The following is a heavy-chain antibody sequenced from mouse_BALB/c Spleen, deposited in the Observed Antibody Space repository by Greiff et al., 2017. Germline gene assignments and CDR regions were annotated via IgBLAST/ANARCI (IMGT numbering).Heavy chain of an antibody. J-gene: IGHJ4*01. D-gene: IGHD2-10*02. CDR2: IYPGSGNT. CDR3: ARWRYGNSYAMDY. V-gene: IGHV1-84*02. Sequence: QVQLQQSGAELVRPGALVKLSCKASGFNIKDYYINWVKQKPGQGLEWIGWIYPGSGNTKYNEKFKGKATLTVDTSSSTAYMQLSSLTSEDTAVYFCARWRYGNSYAMDYWGQGTSVTVSS. CDR1: GFNIKDYY.